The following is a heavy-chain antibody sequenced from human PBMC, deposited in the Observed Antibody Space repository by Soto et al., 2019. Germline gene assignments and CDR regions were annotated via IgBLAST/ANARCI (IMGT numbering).Heavy chain of an antibody. CDR1: GFTFSNYG. CDR3: AKQFRLNDY. CDR2: ITNTGGGT. D-gene: IGHD2-21*01. Sequence: EVQLLESGGGLVQPGGSLRLSCAASGFTFSNYGMTWVRQAPGKGLEWVSGITNTGGGTYYADSVKGRFTISRDNSKNTLYLQMNTLRAEDKDIYYCAKQFRLNDYWGQGTLVTVSS. V-gene: IGHV3-23*01. J-gene: IGHJ4*02.